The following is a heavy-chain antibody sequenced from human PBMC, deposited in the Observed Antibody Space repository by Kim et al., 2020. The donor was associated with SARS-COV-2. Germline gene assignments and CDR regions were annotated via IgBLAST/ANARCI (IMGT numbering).Heavy chain of an antibody. Sequence: SETLSLTCTVSGGSISSYYWSWIRQPPGKGLEWIGYIYYSGSTNYNPSLKSRVTISVDTSKNQFSLKLSSVTAADTAVYYCARAVSWYVGVTGFDYWGQGTLVTVSS. V-gene: IGHV4-59*01. CDR2: IYYSGST. CDR3: ARAVSWYVGVTGFDY. CDR1: GGSISSYY. D-gene: IGHD6-13*01. J-gene: IGHJ4*02.